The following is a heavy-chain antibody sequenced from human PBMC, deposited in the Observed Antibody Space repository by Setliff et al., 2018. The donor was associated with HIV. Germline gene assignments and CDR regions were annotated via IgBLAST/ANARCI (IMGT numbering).Heavy chain of an antibody. D-gene: IGHD1-1*01. CDR1: GYTFINYH. CDR3: ARGTSMMVVYFFDY. CDR2: ISASSVNT. J-gene: IGHJ4*02. V-gene: IGHV1-18*01. Sequence: ASVKVSCKASGYTFINYHITWVRQAPGQGLEWVGSISASSVNTNYTQGRVTMTTDISTSTAYMELRSLRSADSAVYYCARGTSMMVVYFFDYWGQGTLVTVSS.